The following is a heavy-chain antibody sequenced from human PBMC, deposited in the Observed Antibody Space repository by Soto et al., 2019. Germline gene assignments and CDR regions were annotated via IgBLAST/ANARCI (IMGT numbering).Heavy chain of an antibody. D-gene: IGHD1-26*01. CDR1: GFTFSSYG. Sequence: QVQLVESGGGVVQPGRSLRLSCAASGFTFSSYGMHWVRQAPGKGLEWVAVIWYDGSNKYYADSVKGRFTISRDNSKNTLYLQRNSLRAEDTAVYYCARDRGGEWDRSYYYYGMDVWGQGTTVTVSS. J-gene: IGHJ6*02. V-gene: IGHV3-33*01. CDR3: ARDRGGEWDRSYYYYGMDV. CDR2: IWYDGSNK.